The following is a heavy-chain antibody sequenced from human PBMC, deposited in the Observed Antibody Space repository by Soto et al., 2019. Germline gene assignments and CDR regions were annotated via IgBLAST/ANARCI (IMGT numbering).Heavy chain of an antibody. Sequence: ASVKVSCKASGYTFTSYGITWVRQAPGQPLEWLGWISLYSDGTNYAQKFQGRVSMTTDTSTTTAYMELRSLRSDDTAVYYCARVVPGAEAWFGPWGQGTLVTVSS. CDR2: ISLYSDGT. J-gene: IGHJ5*02. CDR1: GYTFTSYG. CDR3: ARVVPGAEAWFGP. D-gene: IGHD2-2*01. V-gene: IGHV1-18*01.